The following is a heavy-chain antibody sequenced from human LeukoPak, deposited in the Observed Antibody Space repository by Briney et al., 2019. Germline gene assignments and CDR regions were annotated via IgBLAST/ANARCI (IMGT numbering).Heavy chain of an antibody. CDR2: IGGGDVEI. V-gene: IGHV3-23*01. CDR1: GFTFTNNA. Sequence: PGGSLRLSCAMSGFTFTNNAMTWVRQAPGKGLEWVSTIGGGDVEIHYADSVKGRFTISRDNSKNTLYLQMNSLRAEDTAVYYCARIRRSPNWFDPWGQGTLVTVSS. CDR3: ARIRRSPNWFDP. J-gene: IGHJ5*02.